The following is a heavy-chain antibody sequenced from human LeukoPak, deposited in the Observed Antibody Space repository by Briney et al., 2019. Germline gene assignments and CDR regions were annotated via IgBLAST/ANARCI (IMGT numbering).Heavy chain of an antibody. Sequence: QSGGSLRLSCAASGFTFSSYAMSWVRQAPGKGLEWVSVIRGRDTRTYYADSVKGRFTISRDNSKNTLYLQMNSLRADDTAVYYCAIEEAAAAHFNYWGQGTLVTVSS. J-gene: IGHJ4*02. V-gene: IGHV3-23*01. D-gene: IGHD6-13*01. CDR2: IRGRDTRT. CDR1: GFTFSSYA. CDR3: AIEEAAAAHFNY.